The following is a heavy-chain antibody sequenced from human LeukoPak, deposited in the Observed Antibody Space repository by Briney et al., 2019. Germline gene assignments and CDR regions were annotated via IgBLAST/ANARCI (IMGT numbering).Heavy chain of an antibody. D-gene: IGHD6-19*01. Sequence: SVKVSCKASGGTFSRYAISWVRQAPGQGLEWMGGIIPMFGIANYAQKFQGRVTITAHESTSTAYMELSSLRSEDTAVYYCARDRPYTGGWRGFDYWGQGTLVTVSS. J-gene: IGHJ4*02. CDR3: ARDRPYTGGWRGFDY. V-gene: IGHV1-69*01. CDR1: GGTFSRYA. CDR2: IIPMFGIA.